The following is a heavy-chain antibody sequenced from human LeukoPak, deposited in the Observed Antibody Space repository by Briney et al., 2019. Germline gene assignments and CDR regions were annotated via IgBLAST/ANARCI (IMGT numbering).Heavy chain of an antibody. V-gene: IGHV1-18*03. Sequence: EASVKVSCKASGYTFTSYGISWVRQAPGQGLEWMGWISAYNGNTKYSQEFQGRVTITRDTSASTAYMELSSLRSEDMAVYYCARDRGWFDPWGQGTLVTVSS. CDR2: ISAYNGNT. J-gene: IGHJ5*02. CDR3: ARDRGWFDP. CDR1: GYTFTSYG. D-gene: IGHD5-24*01.